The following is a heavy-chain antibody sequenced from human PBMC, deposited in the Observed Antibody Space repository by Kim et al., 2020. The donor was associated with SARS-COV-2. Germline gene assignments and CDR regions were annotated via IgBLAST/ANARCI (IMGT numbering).Heavy chain of an antibody. CDR1: GFTFSDYY. CDR3: AKLDLCNWNDFEQNWFDP. V-gene: IGHV3-11*06. CDR2: ISSSSSYT. J-gene: IGHJ5*02. D-gene: IGHD1-20*01. Sequence: GGSLRLSCAASGFTFSDYYMSWIRQAPGKGLEWVSYISSSSSYTNYADSVKGRFTISRDNAKNSLYLQMNSLRAEDTAVYYCAKLDLCNWNDFEQNWFDPWGQGTLVTVSS.